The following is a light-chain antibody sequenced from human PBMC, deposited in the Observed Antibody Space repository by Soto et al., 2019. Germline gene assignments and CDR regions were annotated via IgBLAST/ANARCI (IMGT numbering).Light chain of an antibody. Sequence: QSVLTQPASVSGSPGQSIVISCIGTNNDIGDYNYVSWFQQHPGKAPKLIISQVSHRPSGISSRFSGSKSGNTASLTISGLQTEDEGDYYCSSWTSLSTLIFGGGTKLTVL. J-gene: IGLJ2*01. CDR2: QVS. CDR1: NNDIGDYNY. CDR3: SSWTSLSTLI. V-gene: IGLV2-14*01.